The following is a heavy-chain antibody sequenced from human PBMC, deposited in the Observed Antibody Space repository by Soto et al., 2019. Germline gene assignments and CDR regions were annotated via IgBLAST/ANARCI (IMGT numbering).Heavy chain of an antibody. D-gene: IGHD1-26*01. V-gene: IGHV4-59*08. Sequence: SETLSLTCTVSGGSISPYYWSWIRQPPGKGLEWIGYIYYTGTTRYNPSLKSRVTTSVDTSKNQFSLKLSSVTAADTAVYYCARIPVVGATTSLLWAPLDYWGQGTLVTVSS. J-gene: IGHJ4*02. CDR1: GGSISPYY. CDR2: IYYTGTT. CDR3: ARIPVVGATTSLLWAPLDY.